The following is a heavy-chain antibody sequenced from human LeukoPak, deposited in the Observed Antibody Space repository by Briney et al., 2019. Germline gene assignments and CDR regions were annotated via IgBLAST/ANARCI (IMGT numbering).Heavy chain of an antibody. CDR1: GGSISSSSCY. CDR2: IYYSGST. Sequence: SETLSLTCTVSGGSISSSSCYWGWIRQPPGKGLEWIGSIYYSGSTYYNPSLKSRVTISVDTSQNQFSLKLSSVTAADTAVYYCAQSDVGYGRIDYWGQGTLVTVSS. J-gene: IGHJ4*02. CDR3: AQSDVGYGRIDY. V-gene: IGHV4-39*07. D-gene: IGHD5-12*01.